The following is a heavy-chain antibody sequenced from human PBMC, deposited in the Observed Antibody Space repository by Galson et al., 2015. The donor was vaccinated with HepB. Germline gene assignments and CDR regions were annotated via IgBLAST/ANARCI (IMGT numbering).Heavy chain of an antibody. Sequence: SCAGSGFTFSDYYMSWIRQAPGKGLEWISYISISGGYTDYADSVKGRFTISRDNAKNSLFLQMNSLRVEDTAIYYCATWAAAVGFDYWGRGTLVAVSS. CDR3: ATWAAAVGFDY. CDR1: GFTFSDYY. J-gene: IGHJ4*02. CDR2: ISISGGYT. D-gene: IGHD6-13*01. V-gene: IGHV3-11*03.